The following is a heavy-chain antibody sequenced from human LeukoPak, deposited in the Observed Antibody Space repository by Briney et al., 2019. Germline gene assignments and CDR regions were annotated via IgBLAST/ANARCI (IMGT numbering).Heavy chain of an antibody. Sequence: QPGGSLRLSCAASGFPLSSYAMSWVRQAPGKGLEWVAFIRYDGNDKFYADSVKGRFTISRDTSRNTLYLQMNSLRPEDTAVYYCAKPLMRDRWFGESWGQGTLVTVSS. CDR1: GFPLSSYA. V-gene: IGHV3-30*02. CDR2: IRYDGNDK. J-gene: IGHJ5*02. CDR3: AKPLMRDRWFGES. D-gene: IGHD3-10*01.